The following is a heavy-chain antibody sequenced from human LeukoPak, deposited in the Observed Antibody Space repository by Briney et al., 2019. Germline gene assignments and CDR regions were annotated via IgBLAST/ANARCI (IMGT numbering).Heavy chain of an antibody. CDR1: GYSLSSGYY. J-gene: IGHJ3*02. D-gene: IGHD4-17*01. CDR2: IYHSGST. Sequence: PETLSLTCAVSGYSLSSGYYWGWIRQPPGKGLEWIGSIYHSGSTYYNPSLKSRVTISVGTSKNQFSLKLSSVTAADTAVYYCAQTQGGYGDYIDAFDIWGQGTMVTVSS. CDR3: AQTQGGYGDYIDAFDI. V-gene: IGHV4-38-2*01.